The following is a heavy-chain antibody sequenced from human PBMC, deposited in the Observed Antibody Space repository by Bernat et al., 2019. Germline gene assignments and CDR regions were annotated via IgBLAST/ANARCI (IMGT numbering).Heavy chain of an antibody. CDR3: ARAPRMRGGMDV. CDR1: GFTFSSYA. V-gene: IGHV3-30-3*01. Sequence: QVQLVESGGGVVQPGRSLRLSCAASGFTFSSYAMYWVRQAPGKGLEWVAVISYDGSNKYYADSVKGRFTISRDNSKNTLYLQMNSLRAEDTAVYYCARAPRMRGGMDVWGQGTTVTVSS. J-gene: IGHJ6*02. CDR2: ISYDGSNK.